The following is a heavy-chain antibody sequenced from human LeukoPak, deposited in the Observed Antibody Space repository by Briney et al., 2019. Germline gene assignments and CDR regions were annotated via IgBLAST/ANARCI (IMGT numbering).Heavy chain of an antibody. J-gene: IGHJ4*02. CDR1: GYTFTSYG. Sequence: ASVKVSCKASGYTFTSYGISWVRQAPGQGLEWMGWISAYNGNTNYAQKLQGRVIMTTDTSTSTAYMELRSLRSDDTAVYYCARVGAPDGDYVTFDYWGQGTLVTVSS. CDR3: ARVGAPDGDYVTFDY. D-gene: IGHD4-17*01. CDR2: ISAYNGNT. V-gene: IGHV1-18*01.